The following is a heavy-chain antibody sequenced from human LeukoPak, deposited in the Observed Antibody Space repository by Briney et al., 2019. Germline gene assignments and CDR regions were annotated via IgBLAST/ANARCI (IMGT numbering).Heavy chain of an antibody. D-gene: IGHD6-19*01. CDR3: AREPFSSGWYPRDY. Sequence: PGGSLRLSCAASGFTFSNYAMSWVRQAPGKGLEWVSAISGSGGSTFYAASVKGRFTISRDNAKNSLYLQMNSLRAEDTAVYYCAREPFSSGWYPRDYWGQGTLVTVSS. V-gene: IGHV3-23*01. J-gene: IGHJ4*02. CDR2: ISGSGGST. CDR1: GFTFSNYA.